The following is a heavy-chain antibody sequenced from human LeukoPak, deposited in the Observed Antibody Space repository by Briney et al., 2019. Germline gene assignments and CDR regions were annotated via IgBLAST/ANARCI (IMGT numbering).Heavy chain of an antibody. D-gene: IGHD1-26*01. Sequence: SETLSLTCTVSGGSISSSGYYWGWIRQPPGKGLEWIGSIFYSGSTYYNPSLKSRVTISVDTSKNQFSLKLSSVTAADTAVYYCARVSGSYPDAFDIWGQGTMVTVPS. CDR1: GGSISSSGYY. V-gene: IGHV4-39*01. J-gene: IGHJ3*02. CDR3: ARVSGSYPDAFDI. CDR2: IFYSGST.